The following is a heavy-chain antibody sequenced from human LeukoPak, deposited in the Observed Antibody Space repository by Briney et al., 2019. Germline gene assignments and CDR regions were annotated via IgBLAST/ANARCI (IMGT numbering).Heavy chain of an antibody. CDR2: ISSSSSYI. CDR1: GFTFSSSS. D-gene: IGHD1-26*01. CDR3: ARDPIVGATTWFDP. Sequence: GGSLRLSCAASGFTFSSSSMNWVRQAPGKGLEWVSSISSSSSYIYYADSVKGRFTISRDNAKNSLYLQMNSLRAEDTAVYYCARDPIVGATTWFDPWGQGTLVTVSS. J-gene: IGHJ5*02. V-gene: IGHV3-21*01.